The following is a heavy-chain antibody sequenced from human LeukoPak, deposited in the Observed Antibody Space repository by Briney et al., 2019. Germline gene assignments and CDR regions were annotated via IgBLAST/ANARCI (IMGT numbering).Heavy chain of an antibody. J-gene: IGHJ4*02. Sequence: GGSLRLSCVASGFTFSDYAMNWVRQAPGKGLEWVSTFKTNYNQVYYADSVKGRFTISRDNSKNTLYLQMSSLRAEDTAVYYCAKARAFMPPPLDYWGQGTLVTVSS. CDR2: FKTNYNQV. D-gene: IGHD2-2*01. CDR3: AKARAFMPPPLDY. CDR1: GFTFSDYA. V-gene: IGHV3-23*05.